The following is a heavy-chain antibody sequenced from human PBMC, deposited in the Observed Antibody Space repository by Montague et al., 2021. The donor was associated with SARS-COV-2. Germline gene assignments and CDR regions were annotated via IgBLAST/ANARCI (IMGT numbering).Heavy chain of an antibody. D-gene: IGHD2-2*01. CDR1: GGSFTGYY. CDR3: ARVRAVSAAMRIFSLGRSYDGMDV. Sequence: SETLSLTCAVYGGSFTGYYWSWIRQPPGKGLEWIGEINHSGSTNCNPSLKSRVTISVDTSKNQFSLKLSSVTAADTAVYYCARVRAVSAAMRIFSLGRSYDGMDVWGQGTTVTVSS. V-gene: IGHV4-34*01. J-gene: IGHJ6*02. CDR2: INHSGST.